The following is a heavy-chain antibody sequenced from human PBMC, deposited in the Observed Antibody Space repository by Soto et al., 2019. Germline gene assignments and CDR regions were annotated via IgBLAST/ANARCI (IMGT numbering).Heavy chain of an antibody. CDR2: IYWDDEE. J-gene: IGHJ4*02. CDR1: GFSLTSGVG. V-gene: IGHV2-5*02. CDR3: AHSHGYHYDSTGYSHFHY. Sequence: QITLKESGPPLVKPTQTLTLTCSFSGFSLTSGVGVGWIRQPPGKALEWLALIYWDDEERYSPFLRNRLVITKGTSKNQVVLTMTNMDPVDTSTYYCAHSHGYHYDSTGYSHFHYWGQRIQVTVSS. D-gene: IGHD3-22*01.